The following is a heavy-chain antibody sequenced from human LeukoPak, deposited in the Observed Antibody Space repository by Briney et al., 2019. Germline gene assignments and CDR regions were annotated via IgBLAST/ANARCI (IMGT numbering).Heavy chain of an antibody. V-gene: IGHV1-69*06. CDR2: IIPLYGTP. Sequence: SVKVSCKASGGTFKSNSISWVRQAPGQGLEWVGGIIPLYGTPHYAQKFRDRVSISADKSAGTVDMELSSLGSDDTAVYYCARPKEGSNFYFYYMDVWGTGTTVTVSS. CDR1: GGTFKSNS. CDR3: ARPKEGSNFYFYYMDV. J-gene: IGHJ6*03.